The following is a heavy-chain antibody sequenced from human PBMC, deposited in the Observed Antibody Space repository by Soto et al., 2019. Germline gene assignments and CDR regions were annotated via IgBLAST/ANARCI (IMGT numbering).Heavy chain of an antibody. CDR1: GFTFSSYS. J-gene: IGHJ4*02. Sequence: PGGSLRLSCAASGFTFSSYSMNWVRQAPGKGLEWVSSISKSSRYIYYADSVKGRFTISRDNAKNTLYLQMNSLRAEDTAVYYCARAEHWGSYRLVNPNYWGQGTLVTVSS. CDR2: ISKSSRYI. D-gene: IGHD3-16*02. CDR3: ARAEHWGSYRLVNPNY. V-gene: IGHV3-21*01.